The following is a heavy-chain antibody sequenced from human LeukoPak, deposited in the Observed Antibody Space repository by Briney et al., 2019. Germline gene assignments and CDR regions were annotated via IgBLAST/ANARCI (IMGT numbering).Heavy chain of an antibody. V-gene: IGHV1-2*02. J-gene: IGHJ3*02. CDR1: GYTFTGYY. CDR3: ARGGTYYYDSSGYGAFDI. D-gene: IGHD3-22*01. CDR2: INPNSGGT. Sequence: ASVKVSCKASGYTFTGYYMHWVRQAPGQGLEWMGWINPNSGGTNYAQKFQGRVTMTRDTSISTAYMELSRLRSDHTAVYYCARGGTYYYDSSGYGAFDIWGQGTMVTVSS.